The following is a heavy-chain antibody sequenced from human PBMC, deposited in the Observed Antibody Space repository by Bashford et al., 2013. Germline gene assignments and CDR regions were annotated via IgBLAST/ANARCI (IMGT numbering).Heavy chain of an antibody. Sequence: PSVKVSCKASGYTFTSYSLHWVRQAPDKGLSGWDGSTLAMVIQNNSQKFQGRVTITRDTSASTGYMELSSLTSEDTAVYYCARRMVVPGRFDAFDIWGQGTMVTVSS. CDR2: STLAMVI. V-gene: IGHV1-3*04. CDR1: GYTFTSYS. CDR3: ARRMVVPGRFDAFDI. D-gene: IGHD2-15*01. J-gene: IGHJ3*02.